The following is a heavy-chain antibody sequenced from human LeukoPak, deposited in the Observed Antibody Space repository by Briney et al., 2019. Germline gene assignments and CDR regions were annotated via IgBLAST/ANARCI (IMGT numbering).Heavy chain of an antibody. CDR3: ARTSGNKGAFDI. CDR2: IYYSGST. CDR1: GGSISSYY. Sequence: SETLSLTCTVSGGSISSYYWSWIRQPPGKGLEWIGYIYYSGSTNYNPSLKSRVTISVDTSKNQFSLKLSSVTAADTAVYYCARTSGNKGAFDIWGQGTMVTVSS. J-gene: IGHJ3*02. D-gene: IGHD1-26*01. V-gene: IGHV4-59*01.